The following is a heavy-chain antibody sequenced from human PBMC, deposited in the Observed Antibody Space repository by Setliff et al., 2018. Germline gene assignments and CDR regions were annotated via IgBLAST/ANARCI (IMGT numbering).Heavy chain of an antibody. CDR1: GFTFRKHA. J-gene: IGHJ5*02. D-gene: IGHD3-10*01. V-gene: IGHV3-15*01. CDR2: IKSKTDGGTT. CDR3: VKLVPQAISSEP. Sequence: PGGSLRLSCTASGFTFRKHALAWVRQSPGKGLDWVGRIKSKTDGGTTDYAAPVKGRFTISRDDSKNTLYLQMNSLKTEDTAVYYCVKLVPQAISSEPWGQGTLVTVSS.